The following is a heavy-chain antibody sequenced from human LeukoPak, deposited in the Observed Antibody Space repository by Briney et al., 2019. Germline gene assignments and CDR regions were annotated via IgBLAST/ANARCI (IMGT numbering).Heavy chain of an antibody. Sequence: GRSLRLSCAASGFTFSSYGMHWVRQAPGKGLEWVAVIWYDGSNKYYADSVKGRFTISRDNSKNTLYLQMNSLRAEGTAVYYCARGRGAEVDYWGQGTLVTVSS. V-gene: IGHV3-33*01. CDR1: GFTFSSYG. D-gene: IGHD3-10*01. CDR2: IWYDGSNK. CDR3: ARGRGAEVDY. J-gene: IGHJ4*02.